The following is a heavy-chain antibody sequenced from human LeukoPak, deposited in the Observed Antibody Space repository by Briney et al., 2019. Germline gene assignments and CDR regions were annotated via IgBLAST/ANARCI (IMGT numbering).Heavy chain of an antibody. CDR3: ARLNIWQYYFDY. Sequence: SETLSLTCTVSGGSISSSNYYWGWIRQPPGKGLEWIGSIYYSGSTYYNPSLKSRVTISVDTSKYQFSLKLSSVTAADTAVYYCARLNIWQYYFDYWGQGTLVTVSS. J-gene: IGHJ4*02. CDR1: GGSISSSNYY. D-gene: IGHD2/OR15-2a*01. CDR2: IYYSGST. V-gene: IGHV4-39*01.